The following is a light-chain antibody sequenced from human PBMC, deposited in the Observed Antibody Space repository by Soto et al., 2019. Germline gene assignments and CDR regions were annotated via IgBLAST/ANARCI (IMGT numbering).Light chain of an antibody. J-gene: IGKJ1*01. CDR1: QNIYYN. CDR2: RAS. Sequence: IVMTQSPATLSVSPGESATLSCRASQNIYYNVAWYQHRPGQAPRLLIYRASTRATGVPARFSGSGSGTEFTLTISSLQSEYFTVYYCLQYHXLGAFGQGT. V-gene: IGKV3-15*01. CDR3: LQYHXLGA.